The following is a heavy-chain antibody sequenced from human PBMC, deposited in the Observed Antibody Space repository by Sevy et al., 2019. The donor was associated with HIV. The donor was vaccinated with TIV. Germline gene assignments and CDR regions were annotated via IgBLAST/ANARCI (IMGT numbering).Heavy chain of an antibody. Sequence: ASVKVSCKASGYTFSNYGINWVRQAPGHGLEWMGWISSYNGNTNYAQKFQGRVTMTIDTPTSTGYMELRSLRSDDTAMYYCARDRVPYSSSCVFDYWGQGTLVTVSS. J-gene: IGHJ4*02. D-gene: IGHD6-13*01. CDR3: ARDRVPYSSSCVFDY. CDR2: ISSYNGNT. V-gene: IGHV1-18*01. CDR1: GYTFSNYG.